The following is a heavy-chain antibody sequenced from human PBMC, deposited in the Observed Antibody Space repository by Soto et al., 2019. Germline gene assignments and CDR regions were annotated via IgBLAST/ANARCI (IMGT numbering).Heavy chain of an antibody. CDR3: AHSLPAYSNDQYYFDY. CDR1: GFSLSTSGVG. Sequence: QITLKESGPTLVNPTQTLTLTCTFSGFSLSTSGVGVGWIRQPPGKALEWLALIYWDEDKRYSPSLKSRLTITKDTSKNQVVLTMTNMDPVDTATYYCAHSLPAYSNDQYYFDYWGQGTLVTVSS. CDR2: IYWDEDK. J-gene: IGHJ4*02. V-gene: IGHV2-5*02. D-gene: IGHD4-4*01.